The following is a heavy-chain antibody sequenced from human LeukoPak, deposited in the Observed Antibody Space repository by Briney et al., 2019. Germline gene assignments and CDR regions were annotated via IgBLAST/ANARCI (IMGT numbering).Heavy chain of an antibody. CDR1: GYTFTGYY. Sequence: ASVKVSCKASGYTFTGYYMHWVRQAPGQGLEWMGWINPNSGGTNYAQKFQGWVTMTRDTSISTAYMELSRLRSDDTAVYYCARVKGDFYSYGPFDYWGQGTLVTVSS. V-gene: IGHV1-2*04. CDR3: ARVKGDFYSYGPFDY. CDR2: INPNSGGT. D-gene: IGHD5-18*01. J-gene: IGHJ4*02.